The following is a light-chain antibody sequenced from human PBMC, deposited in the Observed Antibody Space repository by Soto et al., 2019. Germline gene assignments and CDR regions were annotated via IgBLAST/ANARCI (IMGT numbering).Light chain of an antibody. CDR1: SSDVGSYNR. J-gene: IGLJ1*01. CDR3: SSYTSSGTYV. Sequence: QSVLTQPPSVSGSPGQSVTISCTGTSSDVGSYNRVSWYQQPPGTAPKLMIFEVSNRPSGVPDHFSGSKSGNTASLTISGLQAEDEADYYCSSYTSSGTYVFGTGTKVTVL. V-gene: IGLV2-18*02. CDR2: EVS.